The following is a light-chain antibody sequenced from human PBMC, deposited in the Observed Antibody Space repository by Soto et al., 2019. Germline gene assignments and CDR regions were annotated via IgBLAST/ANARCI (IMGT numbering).Light chain of an antibody. Sequence: DIQMTQSPSTLSASVGDRVTITCRASQSISSWLAWYQQKPGKDPKLLIYKASSFENGVPSRFSGSESGTEFTLTISSLQPDDVTPTYCKQYNSHSPYTFGQGTKLEI. V-gene: IGKV1-5*03. CDR1: QSISSW. CDR3: KQYNSHSPYT. CDR2: KAS. J-gene: IGKJ2*01.